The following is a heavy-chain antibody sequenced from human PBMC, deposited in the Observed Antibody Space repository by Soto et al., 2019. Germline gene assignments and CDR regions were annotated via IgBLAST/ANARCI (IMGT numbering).Heavy chain of an antibody. CDR3: ARARITGTTFSPFDY. J-gene: IGHJ4*02. CDR1: GYTFTGYY. CDR2: INPNSGGT. D-gene: IGHD1-7*01. Sequence: ASVKVSCKASGYTFTGYYMHWVRQAPGQGLEWMGWINPNSGGTNYAQKFQGWVTMTRDTSISTAYMELSRLRSDGTAVYYCARARITGTTFSPFDYWGQGTLVTVSS. V-gene: IGHV1-2*04.